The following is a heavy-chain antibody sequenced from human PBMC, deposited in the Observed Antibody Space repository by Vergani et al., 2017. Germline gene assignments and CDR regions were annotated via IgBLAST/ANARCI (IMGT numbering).Heavy chain of an antibody. J-gene: IGHJ4*02. CDR1: GFTFSDYA. D-gene: IGHD1-14*01. Sequence: VQLVESGGGLVQPGGSLRLSCVVSGFTFSDYALHWVRQAPGKGLEWVAMISYDGTNEHYADSVKGRFTISRDNSKNTVYLQMNSLRTADTAIYYSTRMSNLRFDYWGQGTLVTVSS. CDR3: TRMSNLRFDY. V-gene: IGHV3-30-3*01. CDR2: ISYDGTNE.